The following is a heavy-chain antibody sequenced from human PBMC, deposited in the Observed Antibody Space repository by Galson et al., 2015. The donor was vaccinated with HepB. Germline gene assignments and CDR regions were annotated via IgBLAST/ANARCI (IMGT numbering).Heavy chain of an antibody. CDR3: TTDIVFGVVISDY. CDR1: GFTFSNAW. J-gene: IGHJ4*02. V-gene: IGHV3-15*01. CDR2: IKSKTDGGTT. Sequence: SLRLSCAASGFTFSNAWMSWVRQAPGKGLEWVGRIKSKTDGGTTDYAAPVKGRFTISRDDSKNTLYLQMNSLKTEDTAVYYCTTDIVFGVVISDYWGQGTLVTVFS. D-gene: IGHD3-3*01.